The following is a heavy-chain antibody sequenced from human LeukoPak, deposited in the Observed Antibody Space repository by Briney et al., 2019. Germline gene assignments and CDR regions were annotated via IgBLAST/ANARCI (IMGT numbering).Heavy chain of an antibody. CDR2: INPSGGST. CDR1: GYTFTSYG. V-gene: IGHV1-46*03. D-gene: IGHD6-25*01. J-gene: IGHJ3*02. CDR3: ASGLQGLDLDAFDI. Sequence: GASVKVSCKASGYTFTSYGISWVRQAPGQGLEWMGIINPSGGSTSYAQKFQGRVTMTRDTSTSTVYMELSSLRSEDTAVYYCASGLQGLDLDAFDIWGQGTMVTVSS.